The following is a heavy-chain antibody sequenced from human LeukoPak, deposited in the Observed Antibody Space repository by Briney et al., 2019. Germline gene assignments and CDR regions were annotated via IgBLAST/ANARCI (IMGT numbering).Heavy chain of an antibody. V-gene: IGHV4-59*12. CDR3: TRELAGTTVED. Sequence: SETLSLTCTVSGGSISSYYWSWIRQPPGKGLEWIGYIYYSGSTNYNPSLKSRVTISADTSKDQFSLKLNSVTAADTALYYCTRELAGTTVEDWGQGTLVTVSS. CDR2: IYYSGST. D-gene: IGHD1-1*01. J-gene: IGHJ4*02. CDR1: GGSISSYY.